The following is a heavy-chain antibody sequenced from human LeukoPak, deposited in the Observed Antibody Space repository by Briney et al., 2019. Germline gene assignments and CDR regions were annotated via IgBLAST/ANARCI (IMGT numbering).Heavy chain of an antibody. D-gene: IGHD3-22*01. CDR1: GFTFSSYG. CDR2: IWYDGSNK. CDR3: AKDLTYYYDSSGYYLDY. V-gene: IGHV3-33*06. Sequence: PGGSLRPSCAASGFTFSSYGMHWVRQAPGKGLEWVAVIWYDGSNKYYADSVKGRFTISRDNSKNTLYLQMNSLRAEDTAVYYCAKDLTYYYDSSGYYLDYWGQGTLVTVSS. J-gene: IGHJ4*02.